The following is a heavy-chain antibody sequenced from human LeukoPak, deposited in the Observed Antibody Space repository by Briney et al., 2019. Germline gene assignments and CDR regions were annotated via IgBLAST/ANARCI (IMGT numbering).Heavy chain of an antibody. CDR3: ARDLPISDSSGYYLDY. CDR1: GFIFSSKW. CDR2: IDNGGSYT. J-gene: IGHJ4*02. D-gene: IGHD3-22*01. Sequence: PGGSLRPSCAASGFIFSSKWIHWVRQAPGKGLEWVSRIDNGGSYTSYADSVKGRFTISRDNAKNTLYLQMNSLRAEDTAVYYCARDLPISDSSGYYLDYWGQGTVVTVSS. V-gene: IGHV3-74*01.